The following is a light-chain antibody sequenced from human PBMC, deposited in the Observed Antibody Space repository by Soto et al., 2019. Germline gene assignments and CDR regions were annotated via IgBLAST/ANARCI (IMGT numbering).Light chain of an antibody. CDR3: SSSTSSSPLV. CDR1: SSDVGGYNY. J-gene: IGLJ1*01. Sequence: QSALTQPASVSGSPGQSITISCTGTSSDVGGYNYVSWYQHHPGKAPKLMIYEVVNRPSGVSNRFSGSKSGITASLTISGLRAEDEADYYCSSSTSSSPLVFGTGTQLTVL. CDR2: EVV. V-gene: IGLV2-14*01.